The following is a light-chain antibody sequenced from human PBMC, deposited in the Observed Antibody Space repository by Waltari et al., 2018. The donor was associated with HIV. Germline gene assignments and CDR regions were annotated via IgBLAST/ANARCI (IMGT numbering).Light chain of an antibody. Sequence: EIVMTQSPATLSVSPGERATLSCRASQSVSSNLAWYHQKHGQAPRLLLYCASISATGIPARFSGSGSGTEFTLTISSLQSEDFSVDYCQQYNNWLRTFGQGTKVEIK. J-gene: IGKJ1*01. CDR3: QQYNNWLRT. CDR2: CAS. CDR1: QSVSSN. V-gene: IGKV3-15*01.